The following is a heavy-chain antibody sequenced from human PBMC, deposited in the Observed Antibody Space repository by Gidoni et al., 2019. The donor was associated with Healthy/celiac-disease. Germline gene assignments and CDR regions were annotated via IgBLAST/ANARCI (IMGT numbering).Heavy chain of an antibody. CDR3: ARLGQYCSSTSCYAVFDY. CDR1: GGSISSSSYY. D-gene: IGHD2-2*01. J-gene: IGHJ4*02. Sequence: QLQLQESGPGLVKPSETLSLTCTVSGGSISSSSYYWGWIRQPPGKGLEWIGSIYYSGSTYYNPSLKSRVTISVDTSKNQFSLKLSSVTAADTAVYYCARLGQYCSSTSCYAVFDYWGQGTLVTVSS. V-gene: IGHV4-39*01. CDR2: IYYSGST.